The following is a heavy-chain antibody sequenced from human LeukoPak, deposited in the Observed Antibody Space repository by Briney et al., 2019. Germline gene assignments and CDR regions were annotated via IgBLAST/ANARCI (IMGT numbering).Heavy chain of an antibody. CDR1: GFTFSNYG. D-gene: IGHD2-8*01. CDR3: AKGRYCTNGVCYLDY. Sequence: GGSLRLSCAASGFTFSNYGMHWVRQAPGKGLEWVALIWYDGSNKYYTDSVRGRLTISRDNSKNTLYLQMNSLRAEDTAVYYCAKGRYCTNGVCYLDYWGQGTLVTVSS. V-gene: IGHV3-33*06. J-gene: IGHJ4*02. CDR2: IWYDGSNK.